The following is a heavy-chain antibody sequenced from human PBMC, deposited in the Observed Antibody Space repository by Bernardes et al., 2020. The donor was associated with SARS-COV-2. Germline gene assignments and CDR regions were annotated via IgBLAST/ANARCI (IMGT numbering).Heavy chain of an antibody. V-gene: IGHV1-8*01. CDR3: ARGPIGVAGTRVFDWFDP. J-gene: IGHJ5*02. Sequence: ASVKVSCKASGYTFTTYDINWVRQAAGQGHAWMGWMNPDSANTCYAQKFQGRITMTRNTSISTAYMELSSLRSEDTAVYYCARGPIGVAGTRVFDWFDPWGQGTLVTVSS. CDR1: GYTFTTYD. CDR2: MNPDSANT. D-gene: IGHD6-19*01.